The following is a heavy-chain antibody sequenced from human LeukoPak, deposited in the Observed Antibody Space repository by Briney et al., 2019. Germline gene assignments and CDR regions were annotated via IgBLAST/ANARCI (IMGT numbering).Heavy chain of an antibody. CDR3: AKDPYGSGSYSWFDP. Sequence: PGRSLRLSCAASGFTFSSYGMHWVRQAPGKGLEWVAVIWYDGSNKYYADSVKGRFTISRDNSKNTLYLQMNSLRAEDTAVYYCAKDPYGSGSYSWFDPWGQGTLLTVSS. CDR1: GFTFSSYG. J-gene: IGHJ5*02. D-gene: IGHD3-10*01. CDR2: IWYDGSNK. V-gene: IGHV3-33*06.